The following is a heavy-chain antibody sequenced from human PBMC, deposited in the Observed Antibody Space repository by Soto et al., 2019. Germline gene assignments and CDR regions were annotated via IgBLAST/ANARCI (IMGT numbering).Heavy chain of an antibody. CDR1: GYTFSNYG. D-gene: IGHD2-2*01. V-gene: IGHV1-18*01. Sequence: ASVQVSCQTSGYTFSNYGITWVRQAPGQPLEWLGWISLYSDGTNYAQKFQGRVSMTTDTSTTTAYMELRSLRSDDTAVYYCARVVPGAEAWFGPWGQGTLVTAPQ. CDR3: ARVVPGAEAWFGP. J-gene: IGHJ5*02. CDR2: ISLYSDGT.